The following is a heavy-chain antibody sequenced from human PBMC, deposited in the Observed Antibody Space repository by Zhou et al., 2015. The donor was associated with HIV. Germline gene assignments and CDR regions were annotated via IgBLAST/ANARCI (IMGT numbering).Heavy chain of an antibody. V-gene: IGHV1-2*06. CDR3: ARSLIKTYYDFWSGYYNAYHFDL. CDR1: GYTFIDYY. J-gene: IGHJ4*02. CDR2: INPNSGGT. D-gene: IGHD3-3*01. Sequence: QVQLVQSGAEVKKPGASVKVSCKASGYTFIDYYIHWVRQAPGQGLEWMGQINPNSGGTKYVQKFQGRVTMTRDTSIRTAYMELSSLRSDDTAVYYCARSLIKTYYDFWSGYYNAYHFDLWGQGTLVIVSS.